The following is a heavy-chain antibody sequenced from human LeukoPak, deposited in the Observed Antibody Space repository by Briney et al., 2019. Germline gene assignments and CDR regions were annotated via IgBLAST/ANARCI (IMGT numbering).Heavy chain of an antibody. CDR2: ISGSGGST. CDR1: GFTFSSYS. CDR3: ARGRSSWYTDY. Sequence: GGSLRLSCAASGFTFSSYSMSWVRQAPGKGLEWVSAISGSGGSTYYADSVKGRFTISRDNAKNTLYLQIDSLRVGDTAVYYCARGRSSWYTDYWGQGALVTVTS. D-gene: IGHD6-13*01. V-gene: IGHV3-23*01. J-gene: IGHJ4*02.